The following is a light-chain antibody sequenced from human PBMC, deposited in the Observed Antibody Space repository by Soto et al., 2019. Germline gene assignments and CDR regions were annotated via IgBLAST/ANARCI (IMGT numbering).Light chain of an antibody. CDR2: SSS. CDR3: LQHNTYPWT. J-gene: IGKJ1*01. V-gene: IGKV1-17*01. CDR1: QDIRFN. Sequence: DVQMTQSPSSLSASVGDIVTITCRASQDIRFNLGWFQQKPGEGPKRLIYSSSDLQSGVPSRFSANSSGTEFTLIINGLQPEDAAYYFCLQHNTYPWTFGLGTKV.